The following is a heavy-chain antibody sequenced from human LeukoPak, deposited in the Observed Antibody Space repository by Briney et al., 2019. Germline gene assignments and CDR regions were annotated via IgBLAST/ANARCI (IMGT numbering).Heavy chain of an antibody. CDR3: ARRQWLAAYMDV. CDR1: GGSFSGYY. D-gene: IGHD6-19*01. Sequence: SETLSLTYAVYGGSFSGYYWSWIRQPPGKGLEWIGEINHSGSTNYNPSLKSRVTISVDTSKNQFSLKQNSVTAADTAMYYCARRQWLAAYMDVWGEGTTVTVSS. J-gene: IGHJ6*03. CDR2: INHSGST. V-gene: IGHV4-34*01.